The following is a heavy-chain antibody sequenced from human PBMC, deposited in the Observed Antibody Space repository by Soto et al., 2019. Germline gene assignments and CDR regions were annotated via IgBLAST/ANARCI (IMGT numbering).Heavy chain of an antibody. J-gene: IGHJ4*02. CDR3: AREPLAHSYFDL. CDR1: GGSISGYY. V-gene: IGHV4-4*07. Sequence: SETLSLTCTVSGGSISGYYWSWIRQPAGKGLEWIGRMYNSERTNYNPSLKSRVTMSMDTSKNQFSLKLTSVTAADTAVYFCAREPLAHSYFDLWGQGTMVTVSS. CDR2: MYNSERT.